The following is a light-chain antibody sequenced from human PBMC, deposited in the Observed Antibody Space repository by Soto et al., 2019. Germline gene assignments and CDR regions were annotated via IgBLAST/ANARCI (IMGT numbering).Light chain of an antibody. CDR2: DAS. CDR3: QQRRT. CDR1: QSVSSY. J-gene: IGKJ1*01. Sequence: EIVLTQSPATLSLSPGERATLSCRASQSVSSYLAWYQQKPGQAPRLLIYDASNRATGIPARFSGSGSGTDFNLTISSLEPEDFAVYYCQQRRTVGQGTKVEIK. V-gene: IGKV3-11*01.